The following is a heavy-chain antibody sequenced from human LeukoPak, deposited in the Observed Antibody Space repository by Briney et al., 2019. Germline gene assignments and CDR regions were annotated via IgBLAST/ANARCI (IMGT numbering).Heavy chain of an antibody. CDR2: IFHSEST. V-gene: IGHV4-61*05. CDR1: GGSISISNFH. D-gene: IGHD3-3*01. Sequence: SETLSLTCTVSGGSISISNFHWDWIRQPPGKGLEWTGEIFHSESTNYNPSLKSRLSISLDKSKNHFSLRLTSVTAADTAVYYCAREIFGARAFEYWGPGILVTVSS. CDR3: AREIFGARAFEY. J-gene: IGHJ4*02.